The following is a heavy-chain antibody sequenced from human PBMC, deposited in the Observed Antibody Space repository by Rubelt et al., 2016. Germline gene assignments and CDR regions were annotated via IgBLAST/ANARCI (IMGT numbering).Heavy chain of an antibody. CDR3: AREVVSDNWFDP. V-gene: IGHV1-2*02. J-gene: IGHJ5*02. CDR1: GYTFTSYY. Sequence: QVQLVQSGAEVKKPGASVKVSCKASGYTFTSYYMHWVRQAPGQGLEWMGWINPNSGGTNLSQKFQGRVTITRDTSISTAYMELSRLRSDDTAVYYCAREVVSDNWFDPWGQGTLVTVSS. D-gene: IGHD2-21*01. CDR2: INPNSGGT.